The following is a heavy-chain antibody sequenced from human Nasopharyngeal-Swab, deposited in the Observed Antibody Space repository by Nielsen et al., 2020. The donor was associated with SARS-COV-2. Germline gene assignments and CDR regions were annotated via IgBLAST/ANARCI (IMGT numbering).Heavy chain of an antibody. Sequence: GGSLRLSCAASGFTFSSYGMHWVRQAPGKGLEWVAVISYDGSNKYYADSVKGRFTISRDNSKNTLYLQMNSLRAEDTAVYYCAKDPGGGGMDVWGQGTTVTVSS. V-gene: IGHV3-30*18. D-gene: IGHD3-10*01. CDR2: ISYDGSNK. J-gene: IGHJ6*02. CDR1: GFTFSSYG. CDR3: AKDPGGGGMDV.